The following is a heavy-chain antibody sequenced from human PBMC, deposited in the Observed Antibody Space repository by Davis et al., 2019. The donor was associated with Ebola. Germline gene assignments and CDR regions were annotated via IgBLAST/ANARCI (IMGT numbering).Heavy chain of an antibody. V-gene: IGHV1-2*02. CDR3: ARGEESRDSGYDSGPDY. CDR1: GYTFTGYY. D-gene: IGHD5-12*01. CDR2: INPNSGGT. Sequence: ASVKVSCKASGYTFTGYYMHWVRQAPGQGLEWMGWINPNSGGTNYAQKFQGRVTMTRDTSISTAYMELSRLRSDDTAVYYCARGEESRDSGYDSGPDYWGQGTLVTVSS. J-gene: IGHJ4*02.